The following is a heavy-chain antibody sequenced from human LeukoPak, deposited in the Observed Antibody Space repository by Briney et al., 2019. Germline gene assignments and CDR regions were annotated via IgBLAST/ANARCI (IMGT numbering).Heavy chain of an antibody. J-gene: IGHJ4*02. CDR1: GFTFSSYG. CDR3: AKEDCGGDCRSYYFDY. V-gene: IGHV3-30*02. Sequence: GGSPRLSCAASGFTFSSYGMHWVRQAPGKGLEWVAFIRYDGSNKYYADSVKGRFTISRDNSKNTLYLQMNSLRAEDTAVYYCAKEDCGGDCRSYYFDYWGQGTLVTVSS. D-gene: IGHD2-21*01. CDR2: IRYDGSNK.